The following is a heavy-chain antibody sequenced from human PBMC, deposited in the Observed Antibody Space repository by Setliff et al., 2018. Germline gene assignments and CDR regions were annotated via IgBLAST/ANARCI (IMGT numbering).Heavy chain of an antibody. CDR3: TRASSIAVAGSSI. J-gene: IGHJ4*02. CDR2: FDPEDGET. Sequence: ASVKVSCKASGGTFSSYAISWVRQAPGKGLEWMGGFDPEDGETIYAQKFQGRVTMTEDTSTDTAYMELSSLRSEDTAVYYCTRASSIAVAGSSIWGQGTLVTVSS. D-gene: IGHD6-19*01. CDR1: GGTFSSYA. V-gene: IGHV1-24*01.